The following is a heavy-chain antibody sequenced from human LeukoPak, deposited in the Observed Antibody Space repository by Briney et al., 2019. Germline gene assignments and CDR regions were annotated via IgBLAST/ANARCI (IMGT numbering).Heavy chain of an antibody. CDR3: ARAVKQVVVRFDY. Sequence: PSETLSLTCTVSGGSISSSSYYWGWIRQPPGKGLEWIGSIYYSGSTYYNPSLKSRVTISVDTSKNQFSLKLSSVTAADTAVYYCARAVKQVVVRFDYWGQGTLVTVSS. D-gene: IGHD2-15*01. V-gene: IGHV4-39*07. CDR1: GGSISSSSYY. CDR2: IYYSGST. J-gene: IGHJ4*02.